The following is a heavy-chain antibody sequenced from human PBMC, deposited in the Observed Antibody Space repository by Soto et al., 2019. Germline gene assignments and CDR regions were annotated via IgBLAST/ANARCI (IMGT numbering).Heavy chain of an antibody. D-gene: IGHD3-10*01. CDR2: ISSGGSSI. V-gene: IGHV3-11*01. CDR1: GCTFIAYY. Sequence: GSLRLSCADSGCTFIAYYMTWIRQAPGKGLEWVSYISSGGSSIYYADSVKGRFTISRDNAKNSLYLQMNSLRAEDTAMYYCASLAIGTIIRGAPDFWGQGTLVTVSS. J-gene: IGHJ4*02. CDR3: ASLAIGTIIRGAPDF.